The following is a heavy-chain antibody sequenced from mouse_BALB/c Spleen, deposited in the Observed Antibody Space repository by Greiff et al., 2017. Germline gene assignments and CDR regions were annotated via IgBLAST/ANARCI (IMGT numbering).Heavy chain of an antibody. CDR1: GYSFTGYT. CDR2: INPYNGGT. J-gene: IGHJ4*01. V-gene: IGHV1-18*01. D-gene: IGHD1-1*01. Sequence: VQLKESGPELVKPGASMKISCKASGYSFTGYTMNWVKQSHGKNLEWIGLINPYNGGTSYNQKFKGKATLTVDKSSSTAYMELLSLTSEDSAVYYCARGHYYGSSYAMDYWGQGTSVTVSS. CDR3: ARGHYYGSSYAMDY.